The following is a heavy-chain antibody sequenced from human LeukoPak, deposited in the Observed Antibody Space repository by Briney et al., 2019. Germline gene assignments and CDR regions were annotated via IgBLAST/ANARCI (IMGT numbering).Heavy chain of an antibody. D-gene: IGHD3-10*01. CDR3: ARVGKWFGELFFDY. J-gene: IGHJ4*02. Sequence: NSSETLSLTCTVSGGSISSYYWSWIRQPAGKGLEWIRRIYTSGSTNYNPSLKSRVTMSVDTSKNQFSLKLSSVTAADTAVYYCARVGKWFGELFFDYWGQGTLVTVSS. CDR1: GGSISSYY. CDR2: IYTSGST. V-gene: IGHV4-4*07.